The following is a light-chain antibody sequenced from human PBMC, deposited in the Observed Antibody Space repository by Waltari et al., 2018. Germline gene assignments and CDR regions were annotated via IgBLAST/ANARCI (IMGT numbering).Light chain of an antibody. CDR3: QQYYSTPRT. V-gene: IGKV4-1*01. CDR2: WAS. Sequence: DIVMTQSPDSLAVSLGERATINCKSSQSVLYSSNNKNYLAWYQRKPGQPPKLLIYWASTRESGVPDRFSGSGSGTDFTLTISSLQAEDVAVYYCQQYYSTPRTFGQGTRLEIK. J-gene: IGKJ5*01. CDR1: QSVLYSSNNKNY.